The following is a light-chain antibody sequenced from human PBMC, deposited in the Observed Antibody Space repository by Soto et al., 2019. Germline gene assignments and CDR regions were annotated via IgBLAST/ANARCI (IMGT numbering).Light chain of an antibody. CDR3: QQLNTYPRT. Sequence: AIQLTQSPSSLSASVGDRVTITCRASQGISSALAWYQQKPGKAPKVLIYDASSLKSGVPPRFSGSGSGTDFTLTISSLQPEDFATYYCQQLNTYPRTFGQGTKVEIK. CDR2: DAS. V-gene: IGKV1-13*02. CDR1: QGISSA. J-gene: IGKJ1*01.